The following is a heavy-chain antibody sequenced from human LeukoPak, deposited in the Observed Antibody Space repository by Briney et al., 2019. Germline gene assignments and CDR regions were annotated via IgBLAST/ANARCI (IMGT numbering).Heavy chain of an antibody. CDR2: ISYDGSNK. V-gene: IGHV3-30-3*01. CDR3: GRGSVGFGELNY. Sequence: GGSLRLSCAASGFTFSSYAMHWVRQAPGKGLEWVAVISYDGSNKFYADSVKGRFTLSRDNSKNTLYLQMNSLRIEDTAVYYCGRGSVGFGELNYWGQVTLVTVSS. CDR1: GFTFSSYA. D-gene: IGHD3-10*01. J-gene: IGHJ4*02.